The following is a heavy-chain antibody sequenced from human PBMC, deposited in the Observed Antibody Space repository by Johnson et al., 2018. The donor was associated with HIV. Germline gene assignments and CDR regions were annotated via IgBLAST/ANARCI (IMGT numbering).Heavy chain of an antibody. J-gene: IGHJ3*02. D-gene: IGHD6-6*01. CDR2: ISYDGSNK. V-gene: IGHV3-30*04. CDR1: GFTFSSSA. Sequence: QVQLVESGGGVVQPGKSLRLSCAASGFTFSSSAMHWVRQAPGQGLQWVALISYDGSNKYYADSVKGRFTISRDNSKNTLYLQMNSLRAEDTAVYYCAFIEYSSLDAFDIWGQGTMVTVSS. CDR3: AFIEYSSLDAFDI.